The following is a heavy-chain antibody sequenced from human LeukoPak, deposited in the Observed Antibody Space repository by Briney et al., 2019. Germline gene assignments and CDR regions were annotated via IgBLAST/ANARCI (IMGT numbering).Heavy chain of an antibody. J-gene: IGHJ5*02. CDR3: ARDDCSSTSCYWAYNWFDP. CDR2: IYHSGST. CDR1: GGSISSSNW. Sequence: SGTLSLTCAVSGGSISSSNWWSWVRQPPGKGLEWIGEIYHSGSTNYNPSLKSRVTISVDKSKNQFSLKLSSVTAADTAVYYCARDDCSSTSCYWAYNWFDPWGQGTLVTVSS. D-gene: IGHD2-2*01. V-gene: IGHV4-4*02.